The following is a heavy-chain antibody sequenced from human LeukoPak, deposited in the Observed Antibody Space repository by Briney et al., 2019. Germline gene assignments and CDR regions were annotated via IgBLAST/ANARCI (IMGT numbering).Heavy chain of an antibody. Sequence: GGSLTLSCAASGFSVSIKYMNWVRQAPGKGLEWVSIIYSGADTYYADSVKGRFTISRDTSTNTLFLHMNNVRVEDTAVYYCARVGDHYHWYLDLWGRGTLVSVSS. CDR1: GFSVSIKY. CDR2: IYSGADT. D-gene: IGHD3-10*01. J-gene: IGHJ2*01. V-gene: IGHV3-53*01. CDR3: ARVGDHYHWYLDL.